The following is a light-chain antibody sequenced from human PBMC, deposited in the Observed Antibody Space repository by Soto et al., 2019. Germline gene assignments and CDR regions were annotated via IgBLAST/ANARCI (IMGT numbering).Light chain of an antibody. CDR3: QKYNRAPRT. V-gene: IGKV1-27*01. CDR1: QDISHT. Sequence: DIQMTQSPSSLSASVGDRVTITCRASQDISHTLAWYQQKPGKVPKLLIYAASTLQSGVQSRFSGSGSGTDFTLTISSLQPEDVATYYCQKYNRAPRTFGGGTKVEIK. J-gene: IGKJ4*01. CDR2: AAS.